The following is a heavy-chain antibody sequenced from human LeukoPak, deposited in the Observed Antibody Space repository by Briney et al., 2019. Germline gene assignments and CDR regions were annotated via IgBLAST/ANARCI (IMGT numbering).Heavy chain of an antibody. V-gene: IGHV4-39*07. Sequence: SETLSLTCTVSGGSISSGGYYWSWIRQPPGKGLEWIGEINDSGSTSYNPSLKSRGTVSVDTSKNQFSLKLSSVTAADTAVYYCARGSRGARMNVWGQGTTVTVSS. CDR3: ARGSRGARMNV. J-gene: IGHJ6*02. CDR1: GGSISSGGYY. D-gene: IGHD5-12*01. CDR2: INDSGST.